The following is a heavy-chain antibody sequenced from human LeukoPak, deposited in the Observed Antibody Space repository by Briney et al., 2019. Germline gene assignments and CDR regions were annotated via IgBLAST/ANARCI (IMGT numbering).Heavy chain of an antibody. J-gene: IGHJ4*02. CDR3: ARGAGYSSSWYVHGSMRPKVGYDY. Sequence: PSETLSLTCTVSGGSISSSSYYWGWIRQPPGKGLEWIGSIYYSGSTYYNPSLKSRVTISVDTSKNQFSLKLSSVTAADTAVYYCARGAGYSSSWYVHGSMRPKVGYDYWGQGTLVTVSS. CDR1: GGSISSSSYY. CDR2: IYYSGST. D-gene: IGHD6-13*01. V-gene: IGHV4-39*07.